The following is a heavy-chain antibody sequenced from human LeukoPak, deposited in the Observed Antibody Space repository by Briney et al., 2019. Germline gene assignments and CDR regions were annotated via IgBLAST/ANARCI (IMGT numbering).Heavy chain of an antibody. V-gene: IGHV4-39*01. Sequence: SETLSLTCTVSGGSISSSSYYWGWIRQPPGKGLEWIGSIYYSGSTYYNPSLKSRVTISVDTSKNQFSLKLSSVTAADTAVYYCARRVVSFDYWGQGTLVTVSS. D-gene: IGHD3-3*01. CDR3: ARRVVSFDY. CDR1: GGSISSSSYY. J-gene: IGHJ4*02. CDR2: IYYSGST.